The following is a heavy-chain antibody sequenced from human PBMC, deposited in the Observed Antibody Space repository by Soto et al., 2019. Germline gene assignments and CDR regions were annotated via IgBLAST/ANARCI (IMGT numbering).Heavy chain of an antibody. Sequence: GGSLRLSCAASGFTFSSYGMHWVRQAPGKGLEWVAVIWYDGSNKYYADSVKGRFTISRDNSKNTLYLQMNSLRAEDTAVYYCARAPYYYDSSGYYPLFWFDYWGQGTLVTVSS. V-gene: IGHV3-33*01. CDR2: IWYDGSNK. D-gene: IGHD3-22*01. CDR1: GFTFSSYG. CDR3: ARAPYYYDSSGYYPLFWFDY. J-gene: IGHJ4*02.